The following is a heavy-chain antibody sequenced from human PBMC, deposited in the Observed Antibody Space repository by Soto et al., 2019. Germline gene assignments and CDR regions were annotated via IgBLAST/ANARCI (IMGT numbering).Heavy chain of an antibody. Sequence: GASVKVSCKASGYIITDYYMHWVRQAPGQELGWMGRINPNSGGTNYAQKFQGRVTMTRDTSISTAYTELSSLRSEDTATYYCARGRTCGGSCYSSQFDYWGQGTLVTVSS. J-gene: IGHJ4*02. CDR1: GYIITDYY. D-gene: IGHD2-15*01. CDR2: INPNSGGT. V-gene: IGHV1-2*06. CDR3: ARGRTCGGSCYSSQFDY.